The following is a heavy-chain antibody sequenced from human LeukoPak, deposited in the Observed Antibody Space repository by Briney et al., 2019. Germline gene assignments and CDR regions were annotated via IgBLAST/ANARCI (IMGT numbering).Heavy chain of an antibody. CDR3: AKSSQLWFAFDY. V-gene: IGHV3-11*03. CDR1: GFTFSDYY. Sequence: GGSLRLSCAASGFTFSDYYMSWIRQAPGKGLEWVSSIYSTSSHTYYADSVKGRFTISRDNSKNTLYLQMNSLRAEDTAVYYCAKSSQLWFAFDYWGQGTLVTVSS. D-gene: IGHD5-18*01. J-gene: IGHJ4*02. CDR2: IYSTSSHT.